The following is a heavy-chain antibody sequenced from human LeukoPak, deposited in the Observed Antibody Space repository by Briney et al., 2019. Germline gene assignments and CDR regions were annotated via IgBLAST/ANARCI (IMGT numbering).Heavy chain of an antibody. CDR3: ASAYGDPYAFDI. V-gene: IGHV3-53*01. CDR1: GFTVSSNY. D-gene: IGHD4-17*01. Sequence: PGGSLRLSCAASGFTVSSNYMSWVRQAPGKGLEWVSIIYGDGTTYYADSVKGRFTISRDNSKNTLYLQMNSLRAEHTAVYYCASAYGDPYAFDIWGQGTMVTVSS. CDR2: IYGDGTT. J-gene: IGHJ3*02.